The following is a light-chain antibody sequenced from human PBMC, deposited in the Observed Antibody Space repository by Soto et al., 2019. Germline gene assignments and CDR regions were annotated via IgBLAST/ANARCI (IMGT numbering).Light chain of an antibody. V-gene: IGKV3-15*01. J-gene: IGKJ1*01. CDR3: QHYNNWPRT. Sequence: EIVMTQSPATLSVSPGARATLSCRASQSVSSSLAWYQQKPGQAPRLLIYGASTRATGIPARFSGSGSGTEFTLTISSLQSEDFAVYYCQHYNNWPRTFGQGTKVEIK. CDR2: GAS. CDR1: QSVSSS.